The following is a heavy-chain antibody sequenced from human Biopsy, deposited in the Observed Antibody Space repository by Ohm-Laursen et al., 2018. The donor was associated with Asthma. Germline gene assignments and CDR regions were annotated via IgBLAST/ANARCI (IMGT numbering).Heavy chain of an antibody. CDR3: ARKAGSCISRNCYSLVF. CDR1: GGTFNTYV. CDR2: INSVFGTT. V-gene: IGHV1-69*01. Sequence: SSVKVSCKPLGGTFNTYVIGWGRQAPGQGLEWMGGINSVFGTTTYPQKFQDRVTITADDSTSTVYMELSSLRSEDTAVYYCARKAGSCISRNCYSLVFWGQGTLVTVSS. D-gene: IGHD2-2*01. J-gene: IGHJ4*02.